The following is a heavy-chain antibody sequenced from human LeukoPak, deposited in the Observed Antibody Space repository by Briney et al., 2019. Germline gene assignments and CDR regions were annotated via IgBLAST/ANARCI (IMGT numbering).Heavy chain of an antibody. CDR1: GYPFTSYA. CDR3: ARDQLMGSGWYQL. D-gene: IGHD6-19*01. Sequence: GASVKVSCKASGYPFTSYAIAWVRQAPGQGLEWMGWISGYNGKANYAQKIQGRVTMTTDTSTSTAYMELRSLRFDDTAVYYCARDQLMGSGWYQLWGQGTPVIVSS. CDR2: ISGYNGKA. J-gene: IGHJ4*02. V-gene: IGHV1-18*01.